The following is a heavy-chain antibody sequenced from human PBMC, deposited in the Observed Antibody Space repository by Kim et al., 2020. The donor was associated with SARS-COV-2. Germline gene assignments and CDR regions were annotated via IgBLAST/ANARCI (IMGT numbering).Heavy chain of an antibody. J-gene: IGHJ4*02. CDR3: ARGGVVITF. CDR2: INHSGST. Sequence: SETLSLTCAVYGGSFSGYYWSWIRQPPGKGLEWIGEINHSGSTNYNPALKSRVTISVDTSKNQFSLKLSSVTAADTAVYYCARGGVVITFWGQGTLVTVSS. D-gene: IGHD3-22*01. CDR1: GGSFSGYY. V-gene: IGHV4-34*01.